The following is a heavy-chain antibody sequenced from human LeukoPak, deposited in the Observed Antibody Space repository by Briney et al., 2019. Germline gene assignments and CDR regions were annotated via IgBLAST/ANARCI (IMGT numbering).Heavy chain of an antibody. CDR3: ARVDLQNAFDI. J-gene: IGHJ3*02. Sequence: PSETLSLTCTVSGGSISATGYFWGWLHQPPGKGLEWIGSIYYSGITHYNPSLKSRVTISVDTSKNQFSLKLSSVTAADTAVYYCARVDLQNAFDIWGQGTVVTVSS. V-gene: IGHV4-39*07. D-gene: IGHD3/OR15-3a*01. CDR2: IYYSGIT. CDR1: GGSISATGYF.